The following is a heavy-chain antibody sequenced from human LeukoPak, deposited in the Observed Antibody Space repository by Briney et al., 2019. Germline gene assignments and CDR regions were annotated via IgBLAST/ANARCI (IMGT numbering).Heavy chain of an antibody. CDR3: AIAAGPDAFDI. D-gene: IGHD6-13*01. J-gene: IGHJ3*02. CDR1: GGSISSYY. V-gene: IGHV4-59*08. CDR2: IYYSGST. Sequence: SETLSLTCTVSGGSISSYYWSWIRQPPGKGLEWIGYIYYSGSTNYSPSLKSRVTISVDTSKNQFSLKLSSVTAADTAVYYCAIAAGPDAFDIWGQGTMVTVSS.